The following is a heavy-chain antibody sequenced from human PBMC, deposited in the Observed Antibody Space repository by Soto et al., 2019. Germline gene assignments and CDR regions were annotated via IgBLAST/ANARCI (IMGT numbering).Heavy chain of an antibody. J-gene: IGHJ4*02. CDR1: GLIFSDVW. CDR2: IKTKPDDGTI. Sequence: PGGSLRLSCAASGLIFSDVWMTWVRQAPGKGLEWVGRIKTKPDDGTIDYAAPVRGRFTISRDDSKNTLYLQMTSLTPDDTGVYICTTSNLGVDFWGPGTLVTVSS. D-gene: IGHD1-1*01. CDR3: TTSNLGVDF. V-gene: IGHV3-15*01.